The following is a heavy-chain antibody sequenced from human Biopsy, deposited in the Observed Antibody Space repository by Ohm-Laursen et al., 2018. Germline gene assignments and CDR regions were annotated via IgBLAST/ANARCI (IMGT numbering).Heavy chain of an antibody. J-gene: IGHJ4*02. Sequence: LRLSCTASGFTFSNYAMSWVRQAPGKGLEWVSTFSGSGGSTNYADSVKGRFTISRDNSKNTLYLQMNSLRAEDTAVYYCAKDRWPHVVVVTTNFDSWGQGTLVTVSS. CDR3: AKDRWPHVVVVTTNFDS. CDR1: GFTFSNYA. V-gene: IGHV3-23*01. CDR2: FSGSGGST. D-gene: IGHD2-21*02.